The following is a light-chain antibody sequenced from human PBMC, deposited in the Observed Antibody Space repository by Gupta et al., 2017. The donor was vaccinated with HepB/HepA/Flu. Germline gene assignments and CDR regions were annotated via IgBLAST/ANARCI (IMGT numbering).Light chain of an antibody. CDR3: QQTDSTPWT. CDR1: QSIRAY. J-gene: IGKJ1*01. V-gene: IGKV1-39*01. CDR2: GAS. Sequence: DIQMTQSPPSLSASVGDRISITCRAGQSIRAYLNWYQQRPGKAPNLLIYGASNLQTGVPSRFSGSGSGTEFTLTISRLQPEDFATYFCQQTDSTPWTFGLGTKVDIK.